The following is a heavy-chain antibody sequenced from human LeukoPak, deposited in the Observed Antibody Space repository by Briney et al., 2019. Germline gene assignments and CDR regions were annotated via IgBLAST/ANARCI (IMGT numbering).Heavy chain of an antibody. CDR1: GYTFTGYY. Sequence: GASVKVSCKASGYTFTGYYMHWVRQAPGQGLEWMGWINPNNGGTNYAQKFQGRVTMTRDTSISTAYMELSRLRSDDTAVYYCARESSLSGYSSDAFDIWGQGTMVTVSS. CDR3: ARESSLSGYSSDAFDI. V-gene: IGHV1-2*02. J-gene: IGHJ3*02. D-gene: IGHD3-22*01. CDR2: INPNNGGT.